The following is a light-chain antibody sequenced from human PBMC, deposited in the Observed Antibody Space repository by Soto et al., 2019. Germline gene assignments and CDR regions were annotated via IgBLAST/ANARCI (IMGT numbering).Light chain of an antibody. CDR2: QTS. Sequence: EIVLTQSPATLSSFPGDRVTLSCRASQYINTRLAWYQHRPGQAPRLLIYQTSIRAAGIPARFSASGTGTDFTLTISSLEPEDFAVYYCQQRSNWPPGITFGQGTKVDIK. J-gene: IGKJ1*01. CDR3: QQRSNWPPGIT. CDR1: QYINTR. V-gene: IGKV3-11*01.